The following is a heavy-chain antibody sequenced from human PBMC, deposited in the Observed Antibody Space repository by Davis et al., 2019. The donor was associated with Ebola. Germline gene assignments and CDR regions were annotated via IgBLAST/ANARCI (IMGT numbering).Heavy chain of an antibody. Sequence: SETLSLTCTVSGGSISSYYWSWIRQPPGKGLEWIGYVYYNGGTNYNPPLKSRVTISMDTSKNQFSLKLSSVTAADTAVYYCARMGLSSGYYFFDYWGQGTLVTVSS. CDR1: GGSISSYY. CDR2: VYYNGGT. D-gene: IGHD6-19*01. V-gene: IGHV4-59*01. J-gene: IGHJ4*02. CDR3: ARMGLSSGYYFFDY.